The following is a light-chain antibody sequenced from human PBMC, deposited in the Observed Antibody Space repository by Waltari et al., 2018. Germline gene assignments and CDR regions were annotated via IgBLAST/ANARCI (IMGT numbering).Light chain of an antibody. CDR3: CSYAGSYTWV. J-gene: IGLJ3*02. V-gene: IGLV2-11*01. CDR1: SSDVGGYNY. CDR2: DVS. Sequence: QSALTQPRSVSGSPGQSVTISCTGTSSDVGGYNYVSWHQQHPGKAPKLMIYDVSKRPSGVPDRFSGSKSGNTASLTISGLQAEDEADYYCCSYAGSYTWVFGGGTKPTVL.